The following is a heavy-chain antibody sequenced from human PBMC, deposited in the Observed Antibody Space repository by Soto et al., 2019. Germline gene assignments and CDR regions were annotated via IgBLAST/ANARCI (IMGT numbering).Heavy chain of an antibody. CDR1: GYTFIRYG. J-gene: IGHJ6*02. CDR2: VSAYNDYT. V-gene: IGHV1-18*01. Sequence: QVQLVQSAAEVKKPGASVKVSCKASGYTFIRYGITWVRQAPGQGLEWMGWVSAYNDYTIYAQKPQGRFTMTTERSTRIVYMELGGLKCDDPAVYYCARGGYYDNSWGKLSHYGLDVWGQGTSVTVSS. CDR3: ARGGYYDNSWGKLSHYGLDV. D-gene: IGHD3-16*01.